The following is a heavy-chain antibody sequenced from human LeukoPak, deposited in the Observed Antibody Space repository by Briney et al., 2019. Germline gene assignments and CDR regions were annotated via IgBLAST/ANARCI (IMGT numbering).Heavy chain of an antibody. J-gene: IGHJ4*02. Sequence: GGSLRLSCAASGFTFSSYAMSWVRQAPGKGLEWVSAISGSGGSTYYADSVKGRFTISRDNSKNTLYLQMNSLRAEDTAVYYCAKGLGYCSSTSCSLSDYRGQGTLVTVSS. CDR2: ISGSGGST. CDR3: AKGLGYCSSTSCSLSDY. D-gene: IGHD2-2*01. V-gene: IGHV3-23*01. CDR1: GFTFSSYA.